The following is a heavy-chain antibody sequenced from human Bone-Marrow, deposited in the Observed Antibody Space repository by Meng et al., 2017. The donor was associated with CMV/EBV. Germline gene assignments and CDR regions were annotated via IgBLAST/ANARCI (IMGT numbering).Heavy chain of an antibody. Sequence: ASVKVSCKTSGFRFSAYYLHWVRQAPGQGPEWMGWINPNNGDTKFAQRFQGRVTITRNTSISTAYMELSSLRAEDTAVYYCARDILGYSSSWSPYPKEPLGMDVWGQGPTVTVSS. CDR3: ARDILGYSSSWSPYPKEPLGMDV. J-gene: IGHJ6*02. CDR1: GFRFSAYY. D-gene: IGHD6-13*01. V-gene: IGHV1-2*02. CDR2: INPNNGDT.